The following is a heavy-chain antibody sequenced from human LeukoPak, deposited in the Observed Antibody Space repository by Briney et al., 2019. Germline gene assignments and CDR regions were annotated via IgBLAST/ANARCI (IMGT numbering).Heavy chain of an antibody. J-gene: IGHJ2*01. D-gene: IGHD5-24*01. CDR2: INHSGST. V-gene: IGHV4-34*01. Sequence: SETLSLTCAVYGWSFRGYYWSWIRQPPGKGLEWIGEINHSGSTNYNPSLKSRVTISVDTSKNQFSLKLSSVTAADTAVYYCARRSSKRFNWYFDLWGRGTLVTVSS. CDR3: ARRSSKRFNWYFDL. CDR1: GWSFRGYY.